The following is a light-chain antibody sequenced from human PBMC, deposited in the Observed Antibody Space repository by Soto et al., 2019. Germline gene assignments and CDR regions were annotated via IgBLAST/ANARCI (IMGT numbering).Light chain of an antibody. Sequence: QSLLTQPASVSGSPGQSITISCTGTSSDVGHYNYVSWYQQHPGNAPKLVIYDVSIRASGVSDRFSGSKSGNTASLTISGLQAEDEADYYCCSYTTTTSRVFGTGTKATVL. J-gene: IGLJ1*01. CDR3: CSYTTTTSRV. V-gene: IGLV2-14*03. CDR1: SSDVGHYNY. CDR2: DVS.